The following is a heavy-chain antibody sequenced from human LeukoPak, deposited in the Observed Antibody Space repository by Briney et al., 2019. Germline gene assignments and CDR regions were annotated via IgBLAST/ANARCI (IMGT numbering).Heavy chain of an antibody. V-gene: IGHV4-38-2*02. CDR3: ARAPLGYCSRTGCLYFEY. Sequence: PSETLSLTGTVSGYSISSGYYWGWIRQPPGKGLEWIGSIYHSGSTYYNPSLKSRVTISVDTSKNQFSLKLSSVTAADTAVYYCARAPLGYCSRTGCLYFEYWGQGTLVTVSS. J-gene: IGHJ4*02. CDR1: GYSISSGYY. CDR2: IYHSGST. D-gene: IGHD2-2*01.